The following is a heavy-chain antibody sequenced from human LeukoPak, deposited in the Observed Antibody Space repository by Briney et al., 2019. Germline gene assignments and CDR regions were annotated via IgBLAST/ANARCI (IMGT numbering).Heavy chain of an antibody. Sequence: SETLSLTCTVSGGSISSYYWSWIRQPAGKGLEWIGRIYTSGSTNYNPSLKSRVTMSVDTSKNQFSLKLSSVTAADTAVYYCARTYYDFWSDYYIRWFDPWGQGTLVTVSS. CDR1: GGSISSYY. J-gene: IGHJ5*02. CDR2: IYTSGST. CDR3: ARTYYDFWSDYYIRWFDP. D-gene: IGHD3-3*01. V-gene: IGHV4-4*07.